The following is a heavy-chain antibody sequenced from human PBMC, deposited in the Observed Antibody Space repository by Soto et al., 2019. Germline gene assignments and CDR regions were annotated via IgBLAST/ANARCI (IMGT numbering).Heavy chain of an antibody. CDR2: IYYSGST. CDR1: GGSISSNY. Sequence: SETLSLTCTVSGGSISSNYWGWIRQPPGKGLEWIGHIYYSGSTNYNPSLTSQVTISVDTSKNQFSLTLSHLTAAAPAVYYCARGLGPPGYYYYGMDVWGHGAKVTFSS. CDR3: ARGLGPPGYYYYGMDV. V-gene: IGHV4-59*01. D-gene: IGHD3-16*01. J-gene: IGHJ6*01.